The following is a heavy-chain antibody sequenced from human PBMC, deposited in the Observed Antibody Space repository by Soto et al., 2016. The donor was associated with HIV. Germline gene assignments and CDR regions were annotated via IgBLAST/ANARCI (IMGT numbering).Heavy chain of an antibody. D-gene: IGHD3-16*01. J-gene: IGHJ5*02. CDR3: TSHLYPT. Sequence: EVQLVESGGGLVKPGGSLRLSCAVSGFTFSNAWMSWVRQAPGKGLEWVGRIKSETDGGTTDYAAHVKGRFTISRDDSKNTLYLQMNSLKTEDTAVYYCTSHLYPTWGQGMLVTVSS. CDR2: IKSETDGGTT. V-gene: IGHV3-15*01. CDR1: GFTFSNAW.